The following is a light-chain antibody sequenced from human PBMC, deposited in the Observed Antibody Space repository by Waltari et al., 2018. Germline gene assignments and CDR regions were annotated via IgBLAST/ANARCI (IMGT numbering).Light chain of an antibody. CDR3: QQYYSSPVT. V-gene: IGKV4-1*01. CDR2: WAS. CDR1: QSVLYRSDNKNY. Sequence: DIVMTQSPDSLAVSLGERATINCKSSQSVLYRSDNKNYLGWYQQKPGLPPKLLIYWASTRESGVPGRFSGSGSGTDFTLTISSLQAEDVAVYYCQQYYSSPVTFGQGTRLEIK. J-gene: IGKJ5*01.